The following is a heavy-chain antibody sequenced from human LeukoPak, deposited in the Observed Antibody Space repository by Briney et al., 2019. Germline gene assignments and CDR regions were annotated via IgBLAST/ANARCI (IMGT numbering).Heavy chain of an antibody. D-gene: IGHD6-13*01. V-gene: IGHV1-2*02. CDR2: INPNSGGT. J-gene: IGHJ4*02. CDR1: GYTFTAYY. Sequence: ASVKVSCKASGYTFTAYYMHWVRQAPGQGLEWMGWINPNSGGTNYAQKFRGRVTMTRDTSISTAYMGLSRLSSDDTAVYYCVPATPGTVGKYYFDYWGQGTLVTVSS. CDR3: VPATPGTVGKYYFDY.